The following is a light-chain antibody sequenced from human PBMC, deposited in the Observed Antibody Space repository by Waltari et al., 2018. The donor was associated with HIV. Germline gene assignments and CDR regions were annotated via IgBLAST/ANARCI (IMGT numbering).Light chain of an antibody. CDR2: QDS. Sequence: SYELTQPPSVSVSPGQTASITCSGDQLGDKYACWYQQKPGQSPVLVIYQDSKRHSGIPERFSGSNSGNTATLTISGTQAMDEADYYCQAWDSSTGVFGTGTKVTVL. V-gene: IGLV3-1*01. CDR1: QLGDKY. J-gene: IGLJ1*01. CDR3: QAWDSSTGV.